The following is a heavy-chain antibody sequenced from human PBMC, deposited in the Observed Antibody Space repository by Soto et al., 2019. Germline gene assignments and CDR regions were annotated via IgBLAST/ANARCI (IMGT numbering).Heavy chain of an antibody. CDR1: GGTFSSYA. Sequence: QVQLVQSGAEVKKPGSSVKVSCKASGGTFSSYAISWGRQAPGQGLEWMGGIIPSFGTANYAQKFQGRVTITADESTSTAYMELSSLRSEDTAVYYCASRPYSSGWTAHYYYYYGMDVWGQGTTVTVSS. D-gene: IGHD6-19*01. V-gene: IGHV1-69*01. CDR2: IIPSFGTA. CDR3: ASRPYSSGWTAHYYYYYGMDV. J-gene: IGHJ6*02.